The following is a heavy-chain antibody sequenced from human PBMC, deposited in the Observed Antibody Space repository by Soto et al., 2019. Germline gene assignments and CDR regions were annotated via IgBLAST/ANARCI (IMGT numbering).Heavy chain of an antibody. CDR2: ITSNAIGT. V-gene: IGHV3-23*01. Sequence: GGSLRLSCAASGFTFSNFAMIWVRQAPGKGLEWVSIITSNAIGTYYADSVKGRFTISRDNSKNTLYLQMSSLKAEDTAVYYCAKARPLDYWGQGTLVTVSS. J-gene: IGHJ4*02. CDR1: GFTFSNFA. CDR3: AKARPLDY.